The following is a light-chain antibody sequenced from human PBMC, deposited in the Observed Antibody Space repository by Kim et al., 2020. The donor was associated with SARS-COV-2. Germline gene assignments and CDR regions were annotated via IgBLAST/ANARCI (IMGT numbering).Light chain of an antibody. CDR3: KPWDSSGNWV. Sequence: SSELTQDPAVSVALGQTVRITCQGDSLRRYYAKWHQQKPGQAPVRAIYAKNNRPSGIPDRFSASSSGNTTSLTITGAQAADEADYYCKPWDSSGNWVFGGGTQLTVL. J-gene: IGLJ3*02. V-gene: IGLV3-19*02. CDR2: AKN. CDR1: SLRRYY.